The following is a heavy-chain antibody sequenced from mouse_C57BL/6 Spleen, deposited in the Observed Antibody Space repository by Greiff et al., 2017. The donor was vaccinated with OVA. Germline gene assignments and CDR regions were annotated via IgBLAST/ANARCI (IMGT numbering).Heavy chain of an antibody. CDR2: IRNKANGYTT. CDR1: GFTFTDYY. V-gene: IGHV7-3*01. J-gene: IGHJ1*03. Sequence: EVKLMESGGGLVQPGGSLSLSCAASGFTFTDYYMSWVRQPPGKALEWLGFIRNKANGYTTEYSASVKGRFTISRDNSQSILYLQMNALRAEDSATYYCARYNPYFDVWGTGTTVTVSS. CDR3: ARYNPYFDV.